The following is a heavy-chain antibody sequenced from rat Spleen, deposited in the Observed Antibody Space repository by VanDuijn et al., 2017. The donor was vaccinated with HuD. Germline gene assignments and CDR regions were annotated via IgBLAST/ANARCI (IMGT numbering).Heavy chain of an antibody. D-gene: IGHD1-1*01. CDR2: INTGGGNT. V-gene: IGHV5-25*01. CDR1: GFTFSDYY. CDR3: ARHGTSVRVWFAY. J-gene: IGHJ3*01. Sequence: EVQLVESDGGLVQPGRSLKLSCAASGFTFSDYYMVWVRQAPTEGLEWVASINTGGGNTYYRDSVKGRFTISRDNAKSTLYLQMNSLRSEDTATYYCARHGTSVRVWFAYWGQGTLVTVSS.